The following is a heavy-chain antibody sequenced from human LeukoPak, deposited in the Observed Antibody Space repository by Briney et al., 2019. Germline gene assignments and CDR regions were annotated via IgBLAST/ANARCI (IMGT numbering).Heavy chain of an antibody. CDR3: AKTQDDSSGYYPKLYFDF. CDR2: IYGASST. V-gene: IGHV3-53*01. CDR1: GFSVSSNH. Sequence: PGGSLRLSCAASGFSVSSNHMSWVRQAPGKGLEWVSVIYGASSTYYADSVNGRFTISRDDSKNTLYLQMHSLRADDTAVYYCAKTQDDSSGYYPKLYFDFWGQGTLVTVSS. J-gene: IGHJ4*02. D-gene: IGHD3-22*01.